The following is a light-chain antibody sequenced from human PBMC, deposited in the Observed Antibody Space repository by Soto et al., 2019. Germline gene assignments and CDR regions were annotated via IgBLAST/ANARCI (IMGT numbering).Light chain of an antibody. J-gene: IGKJ4*02. CDR1: QSISSY. CDR3: QQSHNIPST. Sequence: DIQMTQSPSSLSASVGDRVTITCRASQSISSYLNWYQQKSGKAPKLLIFAASTLESGVPSRFSGGGSGTDFTLTINSLKTEDSAIYYCQQSHNIPSTFGRGTK. CDR2: AAS. V-gene: IGKV1-39*01.